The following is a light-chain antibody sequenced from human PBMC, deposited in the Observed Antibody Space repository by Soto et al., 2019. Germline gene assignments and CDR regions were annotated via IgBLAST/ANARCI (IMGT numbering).Light chain of an antibody. V-gene: IGLV1-44*01. CDR3: ASWDDSLNGPV. CDR2: TNT. J-gene: IGLJ1*01. Sequence: QALLTHPPSESLTPGQRVTISCSGSSSNVGGNPENCYQHVPTTAPKLLIYTNTQRPSGVPDRFSGSNSGTSASLAISGLQSEDEADYYCASWDDSLNGPVFGTGAKVTVL. CDR1: SSNVGGNP.